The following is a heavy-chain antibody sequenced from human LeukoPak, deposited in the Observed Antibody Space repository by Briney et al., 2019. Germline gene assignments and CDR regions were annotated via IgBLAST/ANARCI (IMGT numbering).Heavy chain of an antibody. CDR3: ARWDCSSGTCYYLDY. D-gene: IGHD2-15*01. CDR1: DGSINNYY. Sequence: SETLSLTCSVSDGSINNYYWGWIRRPPGRGLEYIGHIYYNGNTDYNPSLKSRVTMSVDTSKNQFSLKLNSLTAADTAVYYCARWDCSSGTCYYLDYWGQGTLVTVSS. CDR2: IYYNGNT. V-gene: IGHV4-59*01. J-gene: IGHJ4*02.